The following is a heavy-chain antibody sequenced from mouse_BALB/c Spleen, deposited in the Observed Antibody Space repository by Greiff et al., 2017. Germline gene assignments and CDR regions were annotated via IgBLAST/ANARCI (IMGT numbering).Heavy chain of an antibody. CDR3: ARSSLYGNFLFDY. V-gene: IGHV14-3*02. Sequence: EVKLVESGAELVKPGASVKLSCTASGFNIKDTYMHWVKQRPEQGLEWIGRLDPANGNTKYDPKFQGKATITADTSSNTAYLQLSSLTSEDTAVYYCARSSLYGNFLFDYWGQGTTLTVSS. CDR1: GFNIKDTY. D-gene: IGHD2-1*01. J-gene: IGHJ2*01. CDR2: LDPANGNT.